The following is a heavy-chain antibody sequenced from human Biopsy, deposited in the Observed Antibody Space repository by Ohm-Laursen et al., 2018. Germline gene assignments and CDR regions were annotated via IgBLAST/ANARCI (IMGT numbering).Heavy chain of an antibody. J-gene: IGHJ4*02. Sequence: ATVKISCKASGYSVTELSMHWVPQAPGQGLEWMGGFAPENGRIVYSQKFQGRVTMTEDTSTNTAYMEVRSLRSDDTAVYYCARERGGYKRTDYWGQGTLVTVSS. CDR1: GYSVTELS. CDR2: FAPENGRI. CDR3: ARERGGYKRTDY. D-gene: IGHD5-24*01. V-gene: IGHV1-24*01.